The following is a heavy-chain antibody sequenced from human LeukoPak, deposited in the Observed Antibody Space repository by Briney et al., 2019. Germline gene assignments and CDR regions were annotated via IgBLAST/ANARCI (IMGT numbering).Heavy chain of an antibody. CDR1: GFTFSNHA. V-gene: IGHV3-23*01. CDR2: ISGGGRTT. CDR3: AKNAVVKRYIDF. J-gene: IGHJ4*02. D-gene: IGHD3-22*01. Sequence: GESLRLSCAASGFTFSNHAMSWVRQAPGKGLQWVAVISGGGRTTEYEDFVKGRFTISRDNSKNPLSLQMNSLTVEDTAIYFCAKNAVVKRYIDFWGKGPLVTVSS.